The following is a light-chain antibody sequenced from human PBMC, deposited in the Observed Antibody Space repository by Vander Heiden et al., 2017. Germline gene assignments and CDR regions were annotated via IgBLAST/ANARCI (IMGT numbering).Light chain of an antibody. J-gene: IGLJ3*02. CDR1: SATIGSKS. CDR3: ASWDDSLSGV. CDR2: RDN. V-gene: IGLV1-47*01. Sequence: QSVLTQPPSASGTPGQRVIISCSGSSATIGSKSVYWHQQVPGTAPKLLIYRDNQRPSGVPGRFSGSKSGTSASLAISGLRSEDEAYYYCASWDDSLSGVFGGGTKLTVL.